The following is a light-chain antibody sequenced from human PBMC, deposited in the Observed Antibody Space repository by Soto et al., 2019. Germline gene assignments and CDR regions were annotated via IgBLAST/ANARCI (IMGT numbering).Light chain of an antibody. CDR3: QVWDSSSDHYV. V-gene: IGLV3-21*04. J-gene: IGLJ1*01. CDR2: YDS. Sequence: SSELTQPPSVSVAPGKTARITCGGNNIGSKSVHWYQQKPGQAPVLVIYYDSDRPSGIPERFSGSNSGNTATLTISRVEAGDEADCYCQVWDSSSDHYVFGTGTKVTVL. CDR1: NIGSKS.